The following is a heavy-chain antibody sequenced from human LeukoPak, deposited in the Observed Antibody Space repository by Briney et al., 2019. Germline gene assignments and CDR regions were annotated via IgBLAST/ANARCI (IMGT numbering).Heavy chain of an antibody. V-gene: IGHV1-18*01. J-gene: IGHJ4*02. CDR3: AREAYCSGGSCYPEGRTSSDY. CDR1: GYTFTSYG. Sequence: ASVKVSCTASGYTFTSYGISWVRQAPGQGLEWMGWISAYNGNTNYAQKLQGRVTMTTDTSPSTAYMELRSLRSDDTAVSYCAREAYCSGGSCYPEGRTSSDYWGQGTLVTVSS. CDR2: ISAYNGNT. D-gene: IGHD2-15*01.